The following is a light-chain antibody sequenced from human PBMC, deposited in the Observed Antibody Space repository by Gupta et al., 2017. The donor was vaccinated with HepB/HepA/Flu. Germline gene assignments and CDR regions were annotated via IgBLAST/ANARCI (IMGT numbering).Light chain of an antibody. CDR3: MQALQTPDT. V-gene: IGKV2-28*01. CDR1: QSLLHSNGYNY. Sequence: DIVMTQSQLSLPVTPGEPASISCRSSQSLLHSNGYNYLDWYLQKPGQSPQLLIYLGSNRASGVPDRFSGSGSGTDCTLKISRVEAEDVGVYYCMQALQTPDTFGQGTKVEIK. CDR2: LGS. J-gene: IGKJ1*01.